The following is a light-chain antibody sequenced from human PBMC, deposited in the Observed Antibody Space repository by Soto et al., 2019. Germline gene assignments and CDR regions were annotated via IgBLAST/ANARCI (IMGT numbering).Light chain of an antibody. CDR3: QQYGSSLPIT. V-gene: IGKV3-20*01. CDR1: QSVSSSY. CDR2: GAS. Sequence: EIVLTPSPATLTLSPGERATLSCRASQSVSSSYLAWYQQKPGQAPRLLIYGASSRATGIPDRFSGSGSGTDFTLTISRLEPEDFAVYYCQQYGSSLPITFGQGTLLEIK. J-gene: IGKJ5*01.